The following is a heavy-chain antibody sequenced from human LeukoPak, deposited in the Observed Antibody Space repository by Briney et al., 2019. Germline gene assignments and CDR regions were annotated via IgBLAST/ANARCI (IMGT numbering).Heavy chain of an antibody. V-gene: IGHV3-7*03. CDR1: GFTVSNNY. Sequence: GGSLRLSCAASGFTVSNNYMSWVRQAPGKGLEWVANIKQDGSEKYYVDSVKGRFTISRDNAKNSLYLQMNSLRAEDTAVYYCARGAPVVVPSDYGPGYFRLWGQGTLVTVSS. D-gene: IGHD2-15*01. CDR3: ARGAPVVVPSDYGPGYFRL. J-gene: IGHJ1*01. CDR2: IKQDGSEK.